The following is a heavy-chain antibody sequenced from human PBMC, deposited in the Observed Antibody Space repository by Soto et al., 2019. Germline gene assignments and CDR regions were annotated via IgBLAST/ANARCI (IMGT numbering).Heavy chain of an antibody. J-gene: IGHJ6*02. V-gene: IGHV1-46*01. CDR2: INPSGGST. Sequence: ASVKVSSKASGYTFTSYSMHSLRHSPGQGLEWMGIINPSGGSTSYAQKFQGRVTMTRDTSTSTVYMELSGLRSEDTAVYYCAREEPHYGFLEWLSHYYYYVMEVWVQGTTVTGTS. CDR1: GYTFTSYS. D-gene: IGHD3-3*01. CDR3: AREEPHYGFLEWLSHYYYYVMEV.